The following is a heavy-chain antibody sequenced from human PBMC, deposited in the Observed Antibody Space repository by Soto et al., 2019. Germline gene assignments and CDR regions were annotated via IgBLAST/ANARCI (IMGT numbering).Heavy chain of an antibody. Sequence: EVQLVESGGGLVQPGGSLRLSCAASGFTFSDHYMDWVRQAPGKGLEWVGRSRDKAHSHTTEYAASVKGRFTISRDDSENSQYLQINSMKTDDTAVYYCARGVVSTGYFDYWGQRTLVTVSS. CDR2: SRDKAHSHTT. V-gene: IGHV3-72*01. CDR1: GFTFSDHY. J-gene: IGHJ4*02. CDR3: ARGVVSTGYFDY. D-gene: IGHD5-12*01.